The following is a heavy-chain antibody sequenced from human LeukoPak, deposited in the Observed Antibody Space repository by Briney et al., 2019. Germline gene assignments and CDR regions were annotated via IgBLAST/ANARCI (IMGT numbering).Heavy chain of an antibody. J-gene: IGHJ6*03. V-gene: IGHV3-21*01. D-gene: IGHD5-18*01. CDR3: ARDANVDTAMVLYYYYYMDV. CDR1: GFTFSSYS. CDR2: ISSSSSYI. Sequence: PGGSLRLSCAASGFTFSSYSMNWVCQAPGKGQEWVSSISSSSSYIYYADSVKGRFTISRDNAKNSLYLQMNSLRAEDTAVYYCARDANVDTAMVLYYYYYMDVWGKGTTVTVSS.